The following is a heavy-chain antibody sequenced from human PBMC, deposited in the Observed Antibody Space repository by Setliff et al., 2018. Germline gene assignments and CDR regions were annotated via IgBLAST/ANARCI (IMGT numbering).Heavy chain of an antibody. J-gene: IGHJ6*03. V-gene: IGHV3-21*01. CDR1: GFTFSGYS. Sequence: GGSLRLSCAASGFTFSGYSMNWVRQAPGKGLEWVSSISSSSSYIYYADSVKGRFTISRDNAKNSLYLQMNSLRAEDTAVYYCARDRIAAADAIHYYYYMDVWGKGTTVTVSS. CDR2: ISSSSSYI. CDR3: ARDRIAAADAIHYYYYMDV. D-gene: IGHD6-13*01.